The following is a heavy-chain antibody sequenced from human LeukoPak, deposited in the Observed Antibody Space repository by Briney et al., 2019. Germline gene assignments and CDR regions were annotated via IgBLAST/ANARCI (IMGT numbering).Heavy chain of an antibody. Sequence: PGGSLRLSCAGSGFTFSSYWMSWVRQAPGKGLEWVANIKQDGSEKHYVDSVKGRFTISRDNAKNSLFLQMNSLRAEDTAVYYCARVIAVVGADYWGQGTLVTVSS. CDR2: IKQDGSEK. D-gene: IGHD6-19*01. CDR3: ARVIAVVGADY. V-gene: IGHV3-7*01. J-gene: IGHJ4*02. CDR1: GFTFSSYW.